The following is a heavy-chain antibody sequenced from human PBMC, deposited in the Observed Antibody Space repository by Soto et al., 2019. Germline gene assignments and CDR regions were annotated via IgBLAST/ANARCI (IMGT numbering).Heavy chain of an antibody. V-gene: IGHV3-30*18. CDR3: AKWSSITIGPRY. D-gene: IGHD3-3*01. CDR1: GFTFSSYG. CDR2: ISYDGSNK. Sequence: PGGSLRLSCAASGFTFSSYGMHWVRQAPGKGLEWVAVISYDGSNKYYADSVKGRFTISRDNSKNTLYLQMNSLRAEDTAVYYCAKWSSITIGPRYWGQGTLVTVSS. J-gene: IGHJ4*02.